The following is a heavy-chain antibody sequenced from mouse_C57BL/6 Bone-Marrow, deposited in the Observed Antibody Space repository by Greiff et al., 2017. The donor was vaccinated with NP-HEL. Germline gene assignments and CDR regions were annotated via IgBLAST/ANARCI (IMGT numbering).Heavy chain of an antibody. CDR2: INPYNGGT. J-gene: IGHJ2*01. D-gene: IGHD2-4*01. CDR1: GYTFTDYY. Sequence: VQLQQSGPVLVKPGASVKLSCKASGYTFTDYYMNWVKQSHGKSLEWIGVINPYNGGTSYNPKFQGKATLTVDKSSSTAYMELNSLTSEDSAVYYCARFDYDRFDYWGQGTTLTVSS. CDR3: ARFDYDRFDY. V-gene: IGHV1-19*01.